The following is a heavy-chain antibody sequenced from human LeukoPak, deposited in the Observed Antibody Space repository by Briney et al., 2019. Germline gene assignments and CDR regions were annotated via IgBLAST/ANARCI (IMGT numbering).Heavy chain of an antibody. CDR1: GFTFSSYA. V-gene: IGHV3-23*01. J-gene: IGHJ4*02. Sequence: PGGSLRLSCAASGFTFSSYAMIWVRQAPGKGLEWVSAISGSGGSTYYADSVKGRFTISRDNSKNTLYLQMNSLRAEDTAVYYCAKRADYGGTSWDDYWGQGTLVTVSS. D-gene: IGHD4/OR15-4a*01. CDR3: AKRADYGGTSWDDY. CDR2: ISGSGGST.